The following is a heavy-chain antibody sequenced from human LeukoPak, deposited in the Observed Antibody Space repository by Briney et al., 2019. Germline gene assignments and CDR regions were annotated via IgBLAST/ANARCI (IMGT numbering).Heavy chain of an antibody. D-gene: IGHD4-17*01. CDR2: IYHSGST. V-gene: IGHV4-4*02. CDR3: ARAVTPYYYGMDV. CDR1: GGSISSSNW. Sequence: SETLSLTCAVSGGSISSSNWWSWVRQPPGKGLEWIGEIYHSGSTNYNPSLKSRVTISVDKSKNQFSLKLSSVTAADTAAYYCARAVTPYYYGMDVWGQGTTVTVSS. J-gene: IGHJ6*02.